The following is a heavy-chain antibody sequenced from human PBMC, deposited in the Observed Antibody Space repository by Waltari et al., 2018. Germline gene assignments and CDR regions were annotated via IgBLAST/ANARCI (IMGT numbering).Heavy chain of an antibody. V-gene: IGHV3-21*01. Sequence: EVQLVESGGGLVKPGGSLRLACAASGFTFSSYRMNWGRQAPGKGLEWVSSISSSSSYIYYADSVKGRFTISRDNTKNSLYLQMNSLRAEDTAVYYCARDVGSYIDYWGQGTLVTVSS. CDR2: ISSSSSYI. CDR1: GFTFSSYR. D-gene: IGHD1-26*01. J-gene: IGHJ4*02. CDR3: ARDVGSYIDY.